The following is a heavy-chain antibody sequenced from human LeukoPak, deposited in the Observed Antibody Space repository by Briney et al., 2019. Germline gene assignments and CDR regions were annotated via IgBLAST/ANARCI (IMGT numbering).Heavy chain of an antibody. D-gene: IGHD4-11*01. CDR3: ARLVTSYFDY. Sequence: GESLKISCKGSGYNFTIYWIGWVRQVPGKGLEWMGIIYPGDSDTKYSPSFQGQVTISADKSISTAYLQWSSLKASDTAMYYCARLVTSYFDYWGQGTLVTVSS. J-gene: IGHJ4*02. V-gene: IGHV5-51*01. CDR1: GYNFTIYW. CDR2: IYPGDSDT.